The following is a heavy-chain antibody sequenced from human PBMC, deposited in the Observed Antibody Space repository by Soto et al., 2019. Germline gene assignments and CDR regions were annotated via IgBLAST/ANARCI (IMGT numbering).Heavy chain of an antibody. J-gene: IGHJ3*01. CDR2: IVVGSGDT. CDR1: GLTFTRSA. CDR3: AAGSHYYHDGAYGFDL. D-gene: IGHD3-22*01. V-gene: IGHV1-58*01. Sequence: QMQLVQSGPEVKKPGTSVRVSCRASGLTFTRSALQWVRQTRGQRLEWIGWIVVGSGDTTYAQKFHDRVFISRDMSTSLVYLELNILTSDDTAVYYCAAGSHYYHDGAYGFDLWGQGTVVSVSS.